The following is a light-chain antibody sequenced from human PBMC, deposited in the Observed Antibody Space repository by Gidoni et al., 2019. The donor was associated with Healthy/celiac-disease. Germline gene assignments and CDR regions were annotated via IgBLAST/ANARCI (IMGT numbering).Light chain of an antibody. CDR1: QSISSY. CDR2: AAS. V-gene: IGKV1-39*01. Sequence: DIQMTQSPSSLSASVGDRVTITCRASQSISSYLYWYQQKPGKAPKLLIYAASSLQSGVPSRFSGSGSGTDFTLTISSLQPEDFATYYCQQSYSTYYTFGQGTKLEIK. CDR3: QQSYSTYYT. J-gene: IGKJ2*01.